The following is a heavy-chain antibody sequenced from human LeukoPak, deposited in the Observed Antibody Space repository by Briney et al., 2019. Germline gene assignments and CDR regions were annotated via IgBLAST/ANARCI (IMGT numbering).Heavy chain of an antibody. CDR2: TIPMFGSA. CDR3: VRRQALRGRHKTFDP. CDR1: GGTFSNYA. V-gene: IGHV1-69*05. D-gene: IGHD6-25*01. J-gene: IGHJ5*02. Sequence: GASVKVSCAASGGTFSNYAISWVRQAPGQGLEWLGGTIPMFGSAKYAQKFQGRVTITTDESATIVYMQLISLRSEDTAVYYCVRRQALRGRHKTFDPWGQGTLVTVTS.